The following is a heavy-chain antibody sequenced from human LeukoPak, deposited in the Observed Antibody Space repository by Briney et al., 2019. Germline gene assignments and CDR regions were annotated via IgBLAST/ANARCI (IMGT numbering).Heavy chain of an antibody. J-gene: IGHJ4*02. Sequence: SETLSLTCAVYGGSFSGYYWSWIRQPPGKGLEWIGEINHSGSTNYNPSLKSRVTISVDTSKNQFSLKLSSVTAADTAVYYCARSGGWLLWFDYWGQGTLVTVSS. V-gene: IGHV4-34*01. CDR1: GGSFSGYY. CDR2: INHSGST. D-gene: IGHD3-9*01. CDR3: ARSGGWLLWFDY.